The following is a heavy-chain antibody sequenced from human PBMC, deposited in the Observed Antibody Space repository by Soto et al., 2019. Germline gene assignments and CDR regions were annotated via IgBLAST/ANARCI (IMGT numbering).Heavy chain of an antibody. CDR1: GGSISSSSYY. CDR2: IYYSGST. D-gene: IGHD6-19*01. V-gene: IGHV4-39*01. J-gene: IGHJ6*02. CDR3: ARIRGGWCPLSYYYGMDV. Sequence: SETLSLTCTVSGGSISSSSYYWGWIRQPPGKGLEWIGSIYYSGSTYYNPSLKSRVTISVDTSKNQFSLKLRSVTAADTAVYYCARIRGGWCPLSYYYGMDVWGQGTKVTVSS.